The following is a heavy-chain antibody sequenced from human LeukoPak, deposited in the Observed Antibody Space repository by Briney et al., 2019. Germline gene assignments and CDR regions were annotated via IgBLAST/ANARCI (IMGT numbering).Heavy chain of an antibody. V-gene: IGHV1-2*02. D-gene: IGHD3-3*01. CDR2: INPNSGGT. J-gene: IGHJ6*03. Sequence: GASVKVSCKASGYTFIAYYMHWVRQAPGQGLEWMGWINPNSGGTNYAQKFQGRVTMTRDTSISTAYMELSRLRSDDTAVYYCARDRTYYDFWSGYGNYYYYYYMDVWGKGTTVTVSS. CDR3: ARDRTYYDFWSGYGNYYYYYYMDV. CDR1: GYTFIAYY.